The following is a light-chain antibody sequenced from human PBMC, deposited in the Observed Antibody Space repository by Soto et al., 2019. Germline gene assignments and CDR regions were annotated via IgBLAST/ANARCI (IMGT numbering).Light chain of an antibody. CDR3: QQYNSYSSIT. Sequence: DIQMTQSPSTLSASVGDRVTITCRASQSISSWLARYQQKPGKAPKLLIYDASSLESGVPSRFSGSGSGTEFTLTISSLQPDDFATYYCQQYNSYSSITFGQGTRLEIK. CDR1: QSISSW. CDR2: DAS. V-gene: IGKV1-5*01. J-gene: IGKJ5*01.